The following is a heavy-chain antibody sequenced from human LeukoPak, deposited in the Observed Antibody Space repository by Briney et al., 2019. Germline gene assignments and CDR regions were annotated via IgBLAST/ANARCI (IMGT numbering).Heavy chain of an antibody. CDR2: ISSSSSYI. Sequence: GGSLRLSCAASGFTFSSYSMNWVRQAPGKGLEWVSSISSSSSYIYYADSVKGRFTISRDNAKNSLYLQMNSLRAEDTAVYYCARDLSGSYFDAFDIWGQGTMVTASS. V-gene: IGHV3-21*01. CDR3: ARDLSGSYFDAFDI. CDR1: GFTFSSYS. D-gene: IGHD1-26*01. J-gene: IGHJ3*02.